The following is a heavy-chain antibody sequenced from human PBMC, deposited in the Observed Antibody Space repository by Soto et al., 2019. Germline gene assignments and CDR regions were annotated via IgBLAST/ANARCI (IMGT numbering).Heavy chain of an antibody. CDR2: ISSSSSTI. Sequence: EVQLVESGGGLVQPGGSPRLSCAASRFTFSSYSMNWVRQAPGQGLEWVSYISSSSSTIYYADSVKGRFTISRDNAKTSLYLHMNSPRAEDTAVYYCAREALVNWFDPWGQGTLVTVSS. D-gene: IGHD6-6*01. CDR3: AREALVNWFDP. CDR1: RFTFSSYS. V-gene: IGHV3-48*01. J-gene: IGHJ5*02.